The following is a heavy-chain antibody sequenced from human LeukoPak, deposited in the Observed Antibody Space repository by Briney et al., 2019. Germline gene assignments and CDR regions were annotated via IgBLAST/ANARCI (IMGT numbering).Heavy chain of an antibody. CDR3: ARVRLPDYYDSSGYYYFDY. Sequence: GASVKVSCKASGGTFTSYGISWVRQAPGQGLEWMGWISAYNGNTNYAQKLQGRVTMTTDTSTSTAYMELRSLRSDDTAVYYCARVRLPDYYDSSGYYYFDYWGQGTLVTVSS. J-gene: IGHJ4*02. V-gene: IGHV1-18*01. CDR2: ISAYNGNT. D-gene: IGHD3-22*01. CDR1: GGTFTSYG.